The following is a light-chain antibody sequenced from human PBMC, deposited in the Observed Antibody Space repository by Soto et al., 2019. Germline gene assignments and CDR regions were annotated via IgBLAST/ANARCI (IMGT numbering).Light chain of an antibody. V-gene: IGKV1-27*01. Sequence: DIQMTQSPSSLSASVGDRVTITCRASQGISNYLAWYQQKPGKVPKLLIYAASTLQSGVPSRFSGSGYGTDFTLTISSLQPEDIATYYCQKYNSAHLTFGPGTKVDIK. J-gene: IGKJ3*01. CDR3: QKYNSAHLT. CDR1: QGISNY. CDR2: AAS.